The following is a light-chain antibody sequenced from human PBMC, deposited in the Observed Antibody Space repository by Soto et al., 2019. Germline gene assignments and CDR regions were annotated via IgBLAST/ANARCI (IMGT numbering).Light chain of an antibody. Sequence: DIQMPQSPSTLSASVGDRVTITCRASQSISDWLAWFQQKPGKAPKVLIYDASTLESGVPSRFSGSGSGTEFTLTLSSLQPEDSAPHYCQQHNSSPWTFGEGTRVEI. CDR2: DAS. CDR1: QSISDW. J-gene: IGKJ1*01. V-gene: IGKV1-5*01. CDR3: QQHNSSPWT.